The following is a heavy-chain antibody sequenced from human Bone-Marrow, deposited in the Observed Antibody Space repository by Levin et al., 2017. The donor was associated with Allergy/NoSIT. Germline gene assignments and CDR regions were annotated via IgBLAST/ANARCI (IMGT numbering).Heavy chain of an antibody. CDR1: GFTFSTYA. D-gene: IGHD2-2*01. CDR2: ISDSGGST. Sequence: GGSLRLSCAASGFTFSTYAMNWVRQAPGKGLEWVSGISDSGGSTYYADSVKGRFTISRDNSKNTLYLQMNNLRAEDTATYYCPKDRYCTTTTGPVDYWGQGILVTVSS. V-gene: IGHV3-23*01. J-gene: IGHJ4*02. CDR3: PKDRYCTTTTGPVDY.